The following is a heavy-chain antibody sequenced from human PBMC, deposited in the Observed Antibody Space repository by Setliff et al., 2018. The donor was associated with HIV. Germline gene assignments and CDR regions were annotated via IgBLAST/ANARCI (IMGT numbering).Heavy chain of an antibody. CDR2: IDANTGIP. V-gene: IGHV7-4-1*02. J-gene: IGHJ4*02. CDR1: AFTFNIYA. CDR3: ARDFLGDPDWSLDY. D-gene: IGHD3-9*01. Sequence: ASVKVSCKASAFTFNIYAIHWVRQAPGQGLEWMGYIDANTGIPTYAQALSGRFVFSLDTSVTTAYLQISSLTAEDTAVYHCARDFLGDPDWSLDYWGQGTLVTVSS.